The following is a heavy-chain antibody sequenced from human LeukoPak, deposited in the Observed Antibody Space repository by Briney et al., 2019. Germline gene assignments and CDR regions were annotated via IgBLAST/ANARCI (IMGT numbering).Heavy chain of an antibody. Sequence: ASVKVSCKASGYTFTSYGISWVRQAPGQGLEWMGWISAYNGNTNYAQKPQGRVTMTTDTSTSTAYMELRSLRSDDTAVYYCARDSSSWSTDDYWGQGTLVTVSS. J-gene: IGHJ4*02. V-gene: IGHV1-18*01. CDR2: ISAYNGNT. CDR1: GYTFTSYG. D-gene: IGHD6-13*01. CDR3: ARDSSSWSTDDY.